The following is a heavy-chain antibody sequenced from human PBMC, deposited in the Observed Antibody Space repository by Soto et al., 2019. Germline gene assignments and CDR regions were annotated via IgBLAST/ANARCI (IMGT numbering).Heavy chain of an antibody. V-gene: IGHV4-31*03. Sequence: QVQLQESGPGLVKPSQTLSLTCTVSGGSISSGGYYWSWIRQHPGKGLEWIGYIYYSGSTYYNPSLKSRVTISVDTSKNQFSLKLSSVTAADTAVYYCARVLFGESSKSPGYYYYYMDVWGKGTTVTVSS. CDR2: IYYSGST. CDR3: ARVLFGESSKSPGYYYYYMDV. CDR1: GGSISSGGYY. J-gene: IGHJ6*03. D-gene: IGHD3-10*02.